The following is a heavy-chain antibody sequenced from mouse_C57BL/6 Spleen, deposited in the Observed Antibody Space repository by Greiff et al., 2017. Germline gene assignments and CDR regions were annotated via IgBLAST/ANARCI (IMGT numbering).Heavy chain of an antibody. CDR1: GYTFTSYW. J-gene: IGHJ2*01. CDR2: INPSSGSS. CDR3: ARCDTTVGSYFDY. D-gene: IGHD1-1*01. V-gene: IGHV1-7*01. Sequence: VQLQQSGAELAKPGASVKLSCKASGYTFTSYWMHWVKQRPGQGLEWIGYINPSSGSSKYNQQFKDKATLTADKSSSTAYMQLSSLTYEDYAVYYCARCDTTVGSYFDYWGKGTTLTVSS.